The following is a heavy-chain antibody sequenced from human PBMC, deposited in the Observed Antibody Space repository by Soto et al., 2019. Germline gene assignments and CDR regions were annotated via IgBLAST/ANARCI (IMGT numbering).Heavy chain of an antibody. CDR1: GYTFTSYA. V-gene: IGHV1-3*01. CDR2: INAGNGNT. J-gene: IGHJ4*02. Sequence: QVQLVQSGAEVKKPGASVKVSCKASGYTFTSYAMHWVRQDPGQRLEWMGWINAGNGNTKYSQKFQGRVTITRDTSASTAYMELSSLRSEDTAVYYCARNYDIVLMVYPDYWGQGTLVTVSS. CDR3: ARNYDIVLMVYPDY. D-gene: IGHD2-8*01.